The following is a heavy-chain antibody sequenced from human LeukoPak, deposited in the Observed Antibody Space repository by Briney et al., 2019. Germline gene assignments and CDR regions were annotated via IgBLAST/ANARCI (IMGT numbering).Heavy chain of an antibody. CDR3: ARVINGVVRGVITAHYYYYGMDV. D-gene: IGHD3-10*01. V-gene: IGHV6-1*01. J-gene: IGHJ6*02. Sequence: SQTLSLTCAISGDSVSSNSAAWNWIRQSPSRGLEWLGRTYYRSKWYNDYAVSVKSRITINPDTSKNQFSLQLNSVTPEDTAVYYCARVINGVVRGVITAHYYYYGMDVWGQGTTVTVSS. CDR1: GDSVSSNSAA. CDR2: TYYRSKWYN.